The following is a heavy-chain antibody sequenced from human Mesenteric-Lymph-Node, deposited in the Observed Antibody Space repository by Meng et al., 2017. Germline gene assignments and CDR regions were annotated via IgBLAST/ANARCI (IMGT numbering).Heavy chain of an antibody. V-gene: IGHV4-31*03. Sequence: LRLSCTVSGGSISSGGYYWSWIRQHPGKGLEWIGYIYYSGSTYYNPSLKSRVTISVDTSKNQFSLKLSSVTAADTAVYYCARGHLSRDGYNPEFFYWGQGTLVTVSS. CDR2: IYYSGST. J-gene: IGHJ4*02. CDR3: ARGHLSRDGYNPEFFY. D-gene: IGHD5-24*01. CDR1: GGSISSGGYY.